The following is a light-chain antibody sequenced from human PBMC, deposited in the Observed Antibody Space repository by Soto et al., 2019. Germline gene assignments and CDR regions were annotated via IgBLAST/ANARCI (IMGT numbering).Light chain of an antibody. Sequence: AILMTQSPSSFSASSGDRVTITFRASQDISSYLAWYQQKPGKAPKLLIYAASTLQSGVPSRFSGSGSGTDFTLTISCLQSEDFATYYCQQYYSYPRTFGQGTKVDIK. V-gene: IGKV1-8*01. CDR2: AAS. J-gene: IGKJ1*01. CDR1: QDISSY. CDR3: QQYYSYPRT.